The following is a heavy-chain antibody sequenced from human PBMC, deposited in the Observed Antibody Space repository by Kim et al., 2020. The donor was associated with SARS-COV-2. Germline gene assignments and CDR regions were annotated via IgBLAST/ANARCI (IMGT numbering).Heavy chain of an antibody. CDR2: INPNSGGT. CDR1: GYTFTGYY. D-gene: IGHD3-3*01. CDR3: ARDRNDFWSGYQEGYFDY. Sequence: ASVKVSCKASGYTFTGYYMHWVRQAPGQGLEWMGRINPNSGGTNYAQKFQGRVTMTRDTSISTAYMELSRLRSDDTAVYYCARDRNDFWSGYQEGYFDYWGQGTLVTVSS. J-gene: IGHJ4*02. V-gene: IGHV1-2*06.